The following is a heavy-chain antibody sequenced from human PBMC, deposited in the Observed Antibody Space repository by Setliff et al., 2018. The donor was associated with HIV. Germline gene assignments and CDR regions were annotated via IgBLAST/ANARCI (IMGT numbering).Heavy chain of an antibody. CDR3: ATKAQSSGTYYYYYYYMDV. D-gene: IGHD3-10*01. CDR1: GGALSSYA. Sequence: SVKVSCKASGGALSSYALRWVRQAPGQGLEWLGGIIRFFGTTDYAQKFQGRLTITTDESTNTAYMELSSLRSEDTAVYYCATKAQSSGTYYYYYYYMDVWGKGTTVTVSS. J-gene: IGHJ6*03. CDR2: IIRFFGTT. V-gene: IGHV1-69*05.